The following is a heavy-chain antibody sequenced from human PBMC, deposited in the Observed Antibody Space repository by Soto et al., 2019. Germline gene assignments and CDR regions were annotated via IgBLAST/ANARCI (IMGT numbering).Heavy chain of an antibody. V-gene: IGHV1-69*13. J-gene: IGHJ5*02. CDR1: GGTFSNYI. D-gene: IGHD6-13*01. CDR2: IIPIFATA. Sequence: SLNGSCKCSGGTFSNYIISWVRLAPGQGLEWMGGIIPIFATADYAQKFQGRVTITADESTSTAYMELISLRSEDTAVYYCARAYSSNTYWFDPWGQGTLVTVSS. CDR3: ARAYSSNTYWFDP.